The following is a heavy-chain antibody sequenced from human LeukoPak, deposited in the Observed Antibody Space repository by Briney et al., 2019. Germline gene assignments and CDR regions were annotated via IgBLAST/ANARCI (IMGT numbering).Heavy chain of an antibody. J-gene: IGHJ4*02. V-gene: IGHV3-23*01. Sequence: GSLRLSCAASGFTFSSYSMNWVRQAPGKGLKWVSAIIGSGLTTYYADSVKGRFTISRDNSKNTLYLQMNSLRAEDTAVYYCAKDLSPGPDWGQGTLVTVSS. CDR3: AKDLSPGPD. CDR1: GFTFSSYS. CDR2: IIGSGLTT.